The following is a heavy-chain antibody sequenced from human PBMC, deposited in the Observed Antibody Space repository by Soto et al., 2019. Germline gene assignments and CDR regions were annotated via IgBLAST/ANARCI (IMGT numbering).Heavy chain of an antibody. D-gene: IGHD2-2*01. V-gene: IGHV1-18*01. CDR1: GYTFSNYG. CDR3: ARVGPGADALCAC. J-gene: IGHJ4*02. CDR2: ISLYSDGT. Sequence: ASVKLSCTTSGYTFSNYGITWVRQAPGQPLEWLGWISLYSDGTNYAQKFQGRVSMTTDTSTTTAYMELRSLRSDDTAVYYCARVGPGADALCACWGQRNLVTGSS.